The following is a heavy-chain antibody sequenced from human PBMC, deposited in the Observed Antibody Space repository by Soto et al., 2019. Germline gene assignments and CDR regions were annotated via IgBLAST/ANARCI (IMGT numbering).Heavy chain of an antibody. CDR1: GAALNSGNYY. J-gene: IGHJ5*02. V-gene: IGHV4-31*03. D-gene: IGHD2-21*01. Sequence: PSETLSLTCSVSGAALNSGNYYWSWIRQVPGKGLEWTGHIYVTGAVDYNPSLRDRITISQDTSERQFSLNLRLVTAADTAAYYCARLRIATNNYKWFDPWGQGTLVTVSS. CDR2: IYVTGAV. CDR3: ARLRIATNNYKWFDP.